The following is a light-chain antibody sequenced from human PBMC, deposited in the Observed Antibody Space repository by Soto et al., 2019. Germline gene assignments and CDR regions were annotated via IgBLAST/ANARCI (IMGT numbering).Light chain of an antibody. V-gene: IGKV3-20*01. CDR2: GAF. J-gene: IGKJ5*01. CDR1: QSVSSIY. Sequence: EIVLTQSPGTLSLSPGERATLSCRASQSVSSIYFAWYQHKPGQGPRLLIYGAFTRATGIPDRFSGSGSGTDFTLTISRLEPEDFAVYYCQQHETLITFGQGTRLEIK. CDR3: QQHETLIT.